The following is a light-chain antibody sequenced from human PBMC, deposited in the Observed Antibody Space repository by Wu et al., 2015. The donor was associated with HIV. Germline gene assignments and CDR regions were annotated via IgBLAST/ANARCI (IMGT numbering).Light chain of an antibody. Sequence: IQMTQSPSTLAASVGDRVTVTCRASQTIRTWLAWYQQKPGKAPKLLIYEAPTLESGVPSRFSGSGSGTDFTLTISSLEPEDFAVYYCQQRGNWPPLFGPGTRVDLK. CDR2: EAP. CDR1: QTIRTW. V-gene: IGKV1-5*03. CDR3: QQRGNWPPL. J-gene: IGKJ3*01.